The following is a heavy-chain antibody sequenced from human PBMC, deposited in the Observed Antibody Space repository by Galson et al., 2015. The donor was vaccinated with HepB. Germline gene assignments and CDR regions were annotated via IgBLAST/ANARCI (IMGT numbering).Heavy chain of an antibody. CDR3: ARHIAVAGNYFDY. D-gene: IGHD6-19*01. Sequence: SLRLSCAASGFTFSDHYMSWIRQAPGKGLEWVSSISTSSTYTNYADSVKGRFAISRDNAKNSLYLQMNSLRAEDTAVYYCARHIAVAGNYFDYWGQGTLVTVSS. CDR1: GFTFSDHY. V-gene: IGHV3-11*03. CDR2: ISTSSTYT. J-gene: IGHJ4*02.